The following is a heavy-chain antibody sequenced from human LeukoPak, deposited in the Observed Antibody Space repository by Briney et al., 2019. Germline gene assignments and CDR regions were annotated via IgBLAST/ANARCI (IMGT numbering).Heavy chain of an antibody. CDR3: ARGYSYAYFDY. D-gene: IGHD5-18*01. V-gene: IGHV1-69*06. J-gene: IGHJ4*02. CDR2: IIPIFGTA. Sequence: RGSSVKVSCKASGGTFSSYAISWVRQAPGQGLEWMGGIIPIFGTANYAQKFQGRVTITADKSTSTAYMELSSLRPEDTAVYYCARGYSYAYFDYWGQGTLVTVSS. CDR1: GGTFSSYA.